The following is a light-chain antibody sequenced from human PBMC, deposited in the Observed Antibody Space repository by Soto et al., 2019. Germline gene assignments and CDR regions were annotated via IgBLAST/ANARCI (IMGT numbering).Light chain of an antibody. J-gene: IGKJ4*01. V-gene: IGKV2-28*01. CDR1: QSLLYVNGYNY. CDR2: LGS. CDR3: MQALHTPLT. Sequence: DLVMTQSPLSLPVTPGEPASISCRSSQSLLYVNGYNYLHWYLQKPGQSPQLLIYLGSNRASGVPDRFSGSGSGTDFTLKISRVEAEDVGVYYCMQALHTPLTFGGGTKVEI.